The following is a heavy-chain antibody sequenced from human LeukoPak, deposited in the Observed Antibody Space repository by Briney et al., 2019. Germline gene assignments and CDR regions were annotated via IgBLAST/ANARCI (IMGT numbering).Heavy chain of an antibody. D-gene: IGHD2-15*01. V-gene: IGHV3-7*01. J-gene: IGHJ4*02. CDR1: GFILSNYW. CDR3: TSWSSCSSDNCQFNY. Sequence: PGASLRLSCAGSGFILSNYWMSWVRQAPGKGLEWVAHTNEDGSDKYYVDSVKGRFTISRDNAKNSLYLQMGSLRAEDTAIFYCTSWSSCSSDNCQFNYWGQGTLVTVSS. CDR2: TNEDGSDK.